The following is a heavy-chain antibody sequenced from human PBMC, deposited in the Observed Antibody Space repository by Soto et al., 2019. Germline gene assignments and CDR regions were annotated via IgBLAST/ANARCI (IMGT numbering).Heavy chain of an antibody. Sequence: GGSLRLSCAASGCTFSSYAMSCVRQALGKGLEWVSAISGSGGTTTDYRESVKGRFTISKDKSMKTVYLQMNSLRVEDAAVYYCTKDRVPDGIYSFDYWGQGALVTVSS. J-gene: IGHJ4*02. CDR2: ISGSGGTTT. D-gene: IGHD2-15*01. V-gene: IGHV3-23*01. CDR3: TKDRVPDGIYSFDY. CDR1: GCTFSSYA.